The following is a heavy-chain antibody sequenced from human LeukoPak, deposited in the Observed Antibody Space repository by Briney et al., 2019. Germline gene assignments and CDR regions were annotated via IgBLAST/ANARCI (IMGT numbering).Heavy chain of an antibody. CDR3: PRDPRGGTFWFDP. Sequence: ASVKVSCKASGYTFTSYGISWVRQAPGQGLEWMGWISAYNGNTNYAQKLQGRVTMTTDTSTSTAYMELRSLRSHDSAVYYCPRDPRGGTFWFDPWGQGTLVTVSS. CDR2: ISAYNGNT. D-gene: IGHD1-1*01. CDR1: GYTFTSYG. V-gene: IGHV1-18*01. J-gene: IGHJ5*02.